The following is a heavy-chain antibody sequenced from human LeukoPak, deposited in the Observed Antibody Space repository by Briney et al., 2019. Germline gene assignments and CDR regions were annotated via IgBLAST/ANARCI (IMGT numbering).Heavy chain of an antibody. CDR3: ARIGTMEFIDY. CDR1: GYTFSGYY. J-gene: IGHJ4*02. D-gene: IGHD3-10*01. V-gene: IGHV1-2*02. CDR2: INPNSGAT. Sequence: ASVKVSCKASGYTFSGYYMHWVRQAPGQGLEWMGWINPNSGATNYAQKFQGRVTITRDTSISTAYMELSSLRSDDTAVYYCARIGTMEFIDYWGQGTLVTVSS.